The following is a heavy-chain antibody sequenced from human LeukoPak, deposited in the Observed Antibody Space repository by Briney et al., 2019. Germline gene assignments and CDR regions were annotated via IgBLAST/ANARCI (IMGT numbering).Heavy chain of an antibody. D-gene: IGHD3-9*01. J-gene: IGHJ4*02. CDR3: ARDQLGYFDWPGKEIDY. Sequence: GASVKVSCKASGYTFTGYYMHWVRQAPGQGLEWMGWINPNSGGTNYAQKFQGRVTMTRDTSISTAYMELSRLRSDDTAVYYCARDQLGYFDWPGKEIDYWGQGTLVTVSS. V-gene: IGHV1-2*02. CDR1: GYTFTGYY. CDR2: INPNSGGT.